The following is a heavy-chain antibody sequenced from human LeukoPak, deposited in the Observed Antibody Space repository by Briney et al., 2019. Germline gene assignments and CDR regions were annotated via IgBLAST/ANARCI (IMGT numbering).Heavy chain of an antibody. D-gene: IGHD3-22*01. CDR3: AKGPDYYDSSGYVATFDY. J-gene: IGHJ4*02. CDR2: IAYDGSHT. CDR1: GFSFSSYG. V-gene: IGHV3-30*18. Sequence: GRSLRLSCAASGFSFSSYGMHWVRQAPGKGLEWVAVIAYDGSHTYYADSVKGRFTISRDNSKNTLYLQMNSLRPEDTAVYYCAKGPDYYDSSGYVATFDYWGQGTLVTVSS.